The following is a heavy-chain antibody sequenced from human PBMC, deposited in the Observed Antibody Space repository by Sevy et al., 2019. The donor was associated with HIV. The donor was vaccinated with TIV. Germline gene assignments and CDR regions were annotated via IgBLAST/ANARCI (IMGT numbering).Heavy chain of an antibody. V-gene: IGHV3-23*01. Sequence: GGSLKLSCTTSGFTFRIYAMSWVRQAPGKGLEWVSAISGSGSSTYYADSVKGRFTISRDNSKNTLYLQMNSLRAEDTAVFYCAKEGGSHYDTSGSFDDWGQRTRVTVSS. CDR2: ISGSGSST. CDR3: AKEGGSHYDTSGSFDD. CDR1: GFTFRIYA. J-gene: IGHJ4*02. D-gene: IGHD3-22*01.